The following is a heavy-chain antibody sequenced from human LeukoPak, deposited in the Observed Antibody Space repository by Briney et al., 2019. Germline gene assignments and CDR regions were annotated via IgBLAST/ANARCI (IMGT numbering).Heavy chain of an antibody. Sequence: GGSLRLSCAASGFTFDDYAMHWVRQAPGKGLGWVSGISWNSGSIGYADSVKGRFTISRDNAKNSLYLQMNSLRAEDTALYYCAKARIPGYSYGLVEYDYWGQGTLVTVSS. CDR1: GFTFDDYA. J-gene: IGHJ4*02. V-gene: IGHV3-9*01. CDR3: AKARIPGYSYGLVEYDY. D-gene: IGHD5-18*01. CDR2: ISWNSGSI.